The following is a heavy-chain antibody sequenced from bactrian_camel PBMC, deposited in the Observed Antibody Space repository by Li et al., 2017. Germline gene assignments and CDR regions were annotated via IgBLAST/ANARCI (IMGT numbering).Heavy chain of an antibody. D-gene: IGHD1*01. J-gene: IGHJ6*01. V-gene: IGHV3S40*01. Sequence: VQLVESGGGLVQPGGSLRLSCAASGLTFSSYAIIWVRQAPGKGLEWVSTIVGGGGTTYYADSVKGRFTASRDNAKNTAYLQLNSLRTEDMAMYYCAKDWRVLGDFVYWGQGTQVTVS. CDR3: AKDWRVLGDFVY. CDR1: GLTFSSYA. CDR2: IVGGGGTT.